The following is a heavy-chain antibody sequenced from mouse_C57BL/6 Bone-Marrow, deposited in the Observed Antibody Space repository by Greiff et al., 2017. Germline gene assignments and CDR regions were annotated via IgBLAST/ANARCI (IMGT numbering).Heavy chain of an antibody. D-gene: IGHD1-1*01. CDR1: GYAFTNYL. CDR2: INPGSGGT. CDR3: AREGGYYYGSSYWDGAMDY. J-gene: IGHJ4*01. Sequence: VHLVESGAELVRPGTSVKVSCKASGYAFTNYLIEWVKQRPGQGLEWIGVINPGSGGTNYNEKFKGKATLTADKSSSTAYMQLSSLTSEDSAVYFCAREGGYYYGSSYWDGAMDYWGQGTSVTVSS. V-gene: IGHV1-54*01.